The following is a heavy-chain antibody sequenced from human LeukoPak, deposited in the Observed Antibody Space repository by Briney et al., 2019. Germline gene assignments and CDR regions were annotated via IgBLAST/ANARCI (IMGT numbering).Heavy chain of an antibody. V-gene: IGHV4-59*01. Sequence: SETLSLTCTVSGGSISSYYWSWIRQPPGKGLGSIGYIYHSGGTNYNPSLKSRVTISVDTSKNKFSLKLSSVTAADTAVYYCARGGSSGIAPDNWGQGTLVTVSS. CDR1: GGSISSYY. CDR3: ARGGSSGIAPDN. D-gene: IGHD3-22*01. J-gene: IGHJ4*02. CDR2: IYHSGGT.